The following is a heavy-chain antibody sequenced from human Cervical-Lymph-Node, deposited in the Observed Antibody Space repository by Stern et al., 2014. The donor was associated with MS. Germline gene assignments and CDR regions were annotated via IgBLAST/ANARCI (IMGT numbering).Heavy chain of an antibody. J-gene: IGHJ6*02. V-gene: IGHV3-23*01. CDR3: AKCVAAAGYYYGMDV. Sequence: VQLLESGGGLVQPGGSLRLSCAASGFTFSSYAMSWVRQAPGKGLEWVSAISSSGGSTYYADSVKGRFTISRDNSKNTLYLQMNSLRAEDTAVYYCAKCVAAAGYYYGMDVWGQGTTVTVSS. CDR1: GFTFSSYA. D-gene: IGHD6-13*01. CDR2: ISSSGGST.